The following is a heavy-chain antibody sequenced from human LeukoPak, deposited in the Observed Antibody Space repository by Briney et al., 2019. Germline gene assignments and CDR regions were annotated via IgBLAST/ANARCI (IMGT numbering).Heavy chain of an antibody. CDR2: IIPIFGTA. CDR3: ARVLMITFGGVTVTGAFDL. D-gene: IGHD3-16*01. V-gene: IGHV1-69*01. CDR1: GGTFSSYA. J-gene: IGHJ3*01. Sequence: SVKVSCKASGGTFSSYAISWVRQAPGQGLEWMGGIIPIFGTANYAQKFQGRVTITADESTSTAYMELSSLRSEDTAVYYCARVLMITFGGVTVTGAFDLWGQGTMVTVSS.